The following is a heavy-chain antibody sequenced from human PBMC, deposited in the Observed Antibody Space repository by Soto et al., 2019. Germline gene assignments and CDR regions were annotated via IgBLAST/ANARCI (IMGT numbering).Heavy chain of an antibody. J-gene: IGHJ4*02. CDR2: ISGSGGST. CDR1: GFTFSSYA. D-gene: IGHD2-2*01. Sequence: EVQLLESRGGLVQPGGSLRLSCAASGFTFSSYAMSWVRQAPGKGLEWVSAISGSGGSTYYADSVKGRFTISRDNSKNTLYLQMNSLRAEDTAVYYCARGGDIVVVPAAMGDYWGQGTLVTVSS. V-gene: IGHV3-23*01. CDR3: ARGGDIVVVPAAMGDY.